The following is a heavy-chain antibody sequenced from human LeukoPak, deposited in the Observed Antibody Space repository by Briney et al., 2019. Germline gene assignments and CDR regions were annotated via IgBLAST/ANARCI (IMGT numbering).Heavy chain of an antibody. J-gene: IGHJ2*01. V-gene: IGHV3-30-3*01. CDR1: GFTFSSYA. D-gene: IGHD6-25*01. CDR3: ARDEAAATLGL. CDR2: ISYDGSNK. Sequence: GGSLRLSCAASGFTFSSYAMSWVRQAPGKGLEWVAVISYDGSNKYYADSVKGRFTISRDNSKNTLYLQMNSLRAEDTAVYYCARDEAAATLGLWGRGTLVTVSS.